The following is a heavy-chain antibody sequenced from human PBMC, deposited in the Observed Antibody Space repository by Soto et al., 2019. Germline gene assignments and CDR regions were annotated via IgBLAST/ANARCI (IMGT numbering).Heavy chain of an antibody. CDR1: GGSISSYY. Sequence: QVQLQESDPGLVKPSETLSLTCTVSGGSISSYYLSWIRQPPGKGLEWIGYIYYSGSTNYNPSPKSRVTISVDTSKNQCSLKLSSVTAADTAVYYCASFNWYFDLWGRGTLVTVSS. V-gene: IGHV4-59*08. CDR3: ASFNWYFDL. J-gene: IGHJ2*01. CDR2: IYYSGST.